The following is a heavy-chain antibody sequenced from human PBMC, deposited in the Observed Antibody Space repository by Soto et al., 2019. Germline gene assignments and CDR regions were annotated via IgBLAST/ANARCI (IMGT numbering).Heavy chain of an antibody. CDR2: IDHSGST. V-gene: IGHV4-4*02. J-gene: IGHJ4*02. CDR3: ANRSPIYYFDY. Sequence: QVQLQESGPGLVKPSGTLSLTCAVSGGSISSSNWWSWVRQPPGKGLEWIGEIDHSGSTNYNTSLKSRVTTSGDKTKNQFSLKLSSVTAADTAVYYCANRSPIYYFDYWGQGTLFNVSS. CDR1: GGSISSSNW.